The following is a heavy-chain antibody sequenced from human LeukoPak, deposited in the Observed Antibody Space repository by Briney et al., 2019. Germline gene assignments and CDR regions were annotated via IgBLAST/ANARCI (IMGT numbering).Heavy chain of an antibody. J-gene: IGHJ4*02. CDR3: ARRDDYFDY. CDR2: IYYSGST. CDR1: GGSISSYY. V-gene: IGHV4-59*08. Sequence: SETLSLTCTVSGGSISSYYWSWIRQPPGKGLEWIGYIYYSGSTNYNPSLKSRVTISVDTSMNQFSLKLSSVTAADTAVYYCARRDDYFDYWGQGTLVTVSS.